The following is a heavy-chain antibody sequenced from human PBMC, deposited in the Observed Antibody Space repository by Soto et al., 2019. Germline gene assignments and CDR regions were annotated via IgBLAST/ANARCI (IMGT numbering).Heavy chain of an antibody. CDR3: AKDAVPYSRQWDWFDP. CDR1: GFTFSDFA. CDR2: IGGGGADT. V-gene: IGHV3-23*01. J-gene: IGHJ5*02. D-gene: IGHD6-13*01. Sequence: DVKLLESGGGLVQPGGSLRLSCVASGFTFSDFAMTWVLQAPGKGLEWVSSIGGGGADTYYEYSVKGRFTVSRDNTKAPLYLQMNSLRAEHTALSSCAKDAVPYSRQWDWFDPRGQSTLGTFSS.